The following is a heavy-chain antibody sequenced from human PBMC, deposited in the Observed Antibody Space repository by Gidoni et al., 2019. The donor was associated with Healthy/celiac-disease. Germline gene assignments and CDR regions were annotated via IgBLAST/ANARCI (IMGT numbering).Heavy chain of an antibody. Sequence: QVQLVQSGAEVKKPGASVKVSCKASGYTFTSYDINWVRQATGQGLEWMGWMNPNSGNTGYAQKFQGRVTMTRNTSISTAYMELSSLRSEDTAVYYCARGLVPLLGTLTTDNRGPGYYYYYYGMDVWGQGTTVTVSS. J-gene: IGHJ6*02. V-gene: IGHV1-8*01. CDR1: GYTFTSYD. D-gene: IGHD2-8*02. CDR3: ARGLVPLLGTLTTDNRGPGYYYYYYGMDV. CDR2: MNPNSGNT.